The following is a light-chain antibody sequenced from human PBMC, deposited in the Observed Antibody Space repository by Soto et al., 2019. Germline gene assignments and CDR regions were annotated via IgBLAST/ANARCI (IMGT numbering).Light chain of an antibody. CDR3: QQSYSTPYT. J-gene: IGKJ2*01. CDR1: QRITTY. CDR2: TAA. V-gene: IGKV1-39*01. Sequence: IHMTQSPSSLSASVGDRVTITCRPSQRITTYLNWYQQKPGKAPKLLISTAATLQGGVPSRFSGSGSGTDFTLTINTLQPEDFATYCCQQSYSTPYTFGQGTKLEIK.